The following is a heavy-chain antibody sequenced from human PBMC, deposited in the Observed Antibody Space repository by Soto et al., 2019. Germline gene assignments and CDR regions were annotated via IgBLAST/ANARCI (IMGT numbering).Heavy chain of an antibody. D-gene: IGHD3-16*02. CDR3: ARAVMGVIRVAQ. CDR1: GGSISSGGYY. J-gene: IGHJ4*02. CDR2: IYYSGST. V-gene: IGHV4-31*03. Sequence: QVQLQESGPGLVKPSQTLSLTCTVSGGSISSGGYYWSWIRQLPGKGLEWIGYIYYSGSTYYKPSLKSRVPTALETSKKQFSLKLSSLTAADTAVYYCARAVMGVIRVAQWGQGTLVTVPS.